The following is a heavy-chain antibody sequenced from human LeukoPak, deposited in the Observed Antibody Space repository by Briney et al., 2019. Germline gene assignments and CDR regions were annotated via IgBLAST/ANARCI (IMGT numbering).Heavy chain of an antibody. CDR2: IYHSGST. CDR1: GYSISSGYY. V-gene: IGHV4-38-2*02. J-gene: IGHJ4*02. Sequence: SETLSLTYTVSGYSISSGYYWGWIRQPPGKGLEWIGSIYHSGSTDYNPPLKSRVTISVDTSKNQFSLKLSSVTAADTAVYYCATETTGIAVAGVDYWGQGTLVTVSS. D-gene: IGHD6-19*01. CDR3: ATETTGIAVAGVDY.